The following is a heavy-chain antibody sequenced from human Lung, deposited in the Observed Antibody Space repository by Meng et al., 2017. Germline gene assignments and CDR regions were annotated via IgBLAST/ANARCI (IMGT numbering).Heavy chain of an antibody. J-gene: IGHJ4*02. CDR3: ARNGAYCLHS. V-gene: IGHV4-4*02. CDR2: ISHSGNT. D-gene: IGHD4-17*01. Sequence: QVQLQESGPRLVKPSETLSLTCAVSGGSISSGNWWSWVRQPPGKGLEWIGEISHSGNTNYSPSFRGRVTMSVGRSRDQFSLELNSVTAADTAAYFCARNGAYCLHSWGQGTLVTVSS. CDR1: GGSISSGNW.